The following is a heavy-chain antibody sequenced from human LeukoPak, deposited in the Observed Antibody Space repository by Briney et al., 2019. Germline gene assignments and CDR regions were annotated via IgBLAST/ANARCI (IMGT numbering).Heavy chain of an antibody. D-gene: IGHD3-10*01. CDR2: INHDGST. V-gene: IGHV4-34*01. J-gene: IGHJ4*02. CDR1: GGSFSGYY. Sequence: SETLSLTCAVYGGSFSGYYWNWIRQPPGKGLEWIGEINHDGSTNYNPSLKSRVTISVDTSKNQFSLKLSSVTAADTAVYYCAREAGSRYYFDYWGQGTLVTVSS. CDR3: AREAGSRYYFDY.